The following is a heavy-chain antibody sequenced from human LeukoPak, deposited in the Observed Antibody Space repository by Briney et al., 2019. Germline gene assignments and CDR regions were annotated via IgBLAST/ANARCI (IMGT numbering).Heavy chain of an antibody. V-gene: IGHV3-48*04. Sequence: GGSLRLSCAASGFTFSGYSMNWVRQAPGKGLEWVSYISSSSSTIYYADSVKGRFTISRDNAKNSLYLQMNSLRAEDTAVYYCARDLSLKYYYDSSGYDYWGQGTLVTVSS. D-gene: IGHD3-22*01. CDR2: ISSSSSTI. CDR1: GFTFSGYS. J-gene: IGHJ4*02. CDR3: ARDLSLKYYYDSSGYDY.